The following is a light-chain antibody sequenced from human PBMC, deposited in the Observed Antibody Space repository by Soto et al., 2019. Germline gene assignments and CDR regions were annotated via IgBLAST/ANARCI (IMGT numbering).Light chain of an antibody. J-gene: IGKJ3*01. V-gene: IGKV3-20*01. CDR2: GAS. CDR1: QSVSSTY. CDR3: QQFGTIPFT. Sequence: EIVLTQSPGTLSLSPGERATLSCRASQSVSSTYLGWYQQKPGQAPRLLISGASNRATGIPDRLSGSGSGTDFTLTISRLAPEDFAVYYCQQFGTIPFTFGPGTKVDV.